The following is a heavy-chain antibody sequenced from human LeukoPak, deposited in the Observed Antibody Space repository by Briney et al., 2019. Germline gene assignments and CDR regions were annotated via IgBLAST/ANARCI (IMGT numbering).Heavy chain of an antibody. D-gene: IGHD1-1*01. CDR3: AGGPTTGNLDY. V-gene: IGHV3-48*03. CDR1: GFTFSSHE. J-gene: IGHJ4*02. CDR2: ISSSGTTI. Sequence: GGSLRLSCAASGFTFSSHEMNWVRQAPGKGLEWVSYISSSGTTIYHADSVKGRFTISRDNAKNSLYLQMNSLRAEDAGLYYCAGGPTTGNLDYWGQGSLVTVSS.